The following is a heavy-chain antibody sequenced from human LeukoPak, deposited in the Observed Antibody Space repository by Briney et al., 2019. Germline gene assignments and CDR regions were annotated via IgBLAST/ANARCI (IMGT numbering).Heavy chain of an antibody. Sequence: GASVKVSCKPSGYTFTSYDINWVRQATGQGLEWMGWMNPNSGNTGYAQKFQGRVTMTRNTSISTAYMELSSLRSEDTAVYYCARAVAGTSESDYWGQGTLVTVSS. CDR1: GYTFTSYD. J-gene: IGHJ4*02. V-gene: IGHV1-8*01. CDR2: MNPNSGNT. CDR3: ARAVAGTSESDY. D-gene: IGHD6-19*01.